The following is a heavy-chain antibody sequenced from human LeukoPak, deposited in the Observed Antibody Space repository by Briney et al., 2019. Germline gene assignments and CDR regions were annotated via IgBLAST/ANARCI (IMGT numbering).Heavy chain of an antibody. J-gene: IGHJ6*03. CDR3: AREVAGYCSSTSCFPYYYYYYVDV. Sequence: SETLSLTCTVSGGSISSYYWSWIRQPPGKGLEWIGYIYYSGSTNYNPSLKSRVTISVDTSKNQFSLKLSSVTAADTAVYYCAREVAGYCSSTSCFPYYYYYYVDVWGKGTTVTVSS. V-gene: IGHV4-59*01. CDR2: IYYSGST. CDR1: GGSISSYY. D-gene: IGHD2-2*01.